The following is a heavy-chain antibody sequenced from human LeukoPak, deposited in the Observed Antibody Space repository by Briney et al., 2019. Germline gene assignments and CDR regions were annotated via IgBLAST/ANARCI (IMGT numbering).Heavy chain of an antibody. CDR2: IIPIFGTA. J-gene: IGHJ6*03. Sequence: SVKVSCKASGYTFTGYYMHWVRQAPGQGLEWMGGIIPIFGTANYAQKFQGRVTITADESTSTAYMELSSLRSEDTAVYYCASRAAMVRGYYYYMDVWGKGTTVTVSS. CDR1: GYTFTGYY. CDR3: ASRAAMVRGYYYYMDV. V-gene: IGHV1-69*13. D-gene: IGHD5-18*01.